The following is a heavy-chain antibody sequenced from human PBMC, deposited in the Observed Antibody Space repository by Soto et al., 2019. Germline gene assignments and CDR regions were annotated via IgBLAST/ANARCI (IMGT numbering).Heavy chain of an antibody. V-gene: IGHV1-69*08. CDR1: GGTFSSYT. CDR2: IIPIVGIA. CDR3: AREYYADYEPAEYFQH. D-gene: IGHD4-17*01. J-gene: IGHJ1*01. Sequence: QVQLVQSGAEVKKPGSSVKVSCKASGGTFSSYTISWVRQAPGQGLEWMGRIIPIVGIANCAQKFQGRVTITADKSTSTAYMELSSLRSEDTAVYYCAREYYADYEPAEYFQHWGQGTLVTVSS.